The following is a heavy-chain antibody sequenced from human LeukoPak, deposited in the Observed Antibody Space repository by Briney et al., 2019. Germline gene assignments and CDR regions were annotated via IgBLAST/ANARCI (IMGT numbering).Heavy chain of an antibody. Sequence: GGSLRLSCAASGFIFSNYAMSWVRQAPGKGLEWVSTISGSDDSTYYADSVRGRFTISRDNSKNTLYQQMNSPRAEDTAVYYCAKSRSGGGSCYNYWGQGTLVTVSS. J-gene: IGHJ4*02. D-gene: IGHD2-15*01. CDR2: ISGSDDST. CDR3: AKSRSGGGSCYNY. CDR1: GFIFSNYA. V-gene: IGHV3-23*01.